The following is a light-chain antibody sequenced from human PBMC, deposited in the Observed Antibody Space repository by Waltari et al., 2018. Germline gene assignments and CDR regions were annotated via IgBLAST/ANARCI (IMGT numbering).Light chain of an antibody. Sequence: EIVLTQSPGTLSLSPGERATLPCRASQSVSRALAWYQQKHGQAPRLLIYTASRRATGIPDRFSGSGSGTDFSLTISRLEPEDFAVYYCQHYVRLPVTFGQGTKVEIK. CDR3: QHYVRLPVT. V-gene: IGKV3-20*01. CDR2: TAS. CDR1: QSVSRA. J-gene: IGKJ1*01.